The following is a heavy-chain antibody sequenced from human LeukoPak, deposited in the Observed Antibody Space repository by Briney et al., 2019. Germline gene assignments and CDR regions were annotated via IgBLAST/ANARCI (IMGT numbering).Heavy chain of an antibody. CDR1: GFTFSSYA. V-gene: IGHV3-33*08. Sequence: PGGSLRLSCAASGFTFSSYAMHWVRQAPGKGLEWVAVIWYDGSNKYYADSVKGRFTISRDNSKNTLYLQMNSLRAEDTAVYYCARGLITGTTYYYYYGMDVWGQGTTVTVSS. CDR3: ARGLITGTTYYYYYGMDV. J-gene: IGHJ6*02. D-gene: IGHD1-7*01. CDR2: IWYDGSNK.